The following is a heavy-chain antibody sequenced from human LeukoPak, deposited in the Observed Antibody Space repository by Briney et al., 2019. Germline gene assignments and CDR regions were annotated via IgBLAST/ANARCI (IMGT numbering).Heavy chain of an antibody. CDR3: ARVVGATIDY. CDR2: IYHSGST. Sequence: SETLSLTCTVSGGSISSSSYYWSWIRQPPGKGLEWIGYIYHSGSTYYNPSLKSRVTISVDRSKNQFSLKLSSVTAADTAVYYCARVVGATIDYWGQGTLVTVSS. J-gene: IGHJ4*02. D-gene: IGHD1-26*01. CDR1: GGSISSSSYY. V-gene: IGHV4-30-2*01.